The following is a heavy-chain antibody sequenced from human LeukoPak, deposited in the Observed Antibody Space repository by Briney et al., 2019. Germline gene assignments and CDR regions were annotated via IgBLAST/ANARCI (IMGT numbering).Heavy chain of an antibody. CDR3: ARGFAAGAAYNWFDP. CDR2: MSYTGVA. CDR1: GGSISSHY. D-gene: IGHD6-13*01. Sequence: PSETLSLTCTVSGGSISSHYWSWIRQPPGKRLEWIGYMSYTGVATYNPSLKSRVTISVDTSKNQFSLKLSSVTAADTAVYYCARGFAAGAAYNWFDPWGQGTLVTVSS. V-gene: IGHV4-59*08. J-gene: IGHJ5*02.